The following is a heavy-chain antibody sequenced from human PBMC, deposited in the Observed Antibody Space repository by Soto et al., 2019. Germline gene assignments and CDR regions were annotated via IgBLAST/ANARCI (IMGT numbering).Heavy chain of an antibody. V-gene: IGHV1-69*01. J-gene: IGHJ6*02. CDR2: SIPIFGTA. CDR1: GGPFNNYP. D-gene: IGHD5-12*01. CDR3: ARGRGYSGDDHYYYFDMDV. Sequence: QVQLVQSGAEVKKPGSSVKVSCKASGGPFNNYPITWVRQAPGQGLEWMGGSIPIFGTANYAQKFQDRVTITVDESTSTAFMELSSLRSEDTAIYYCARGRGYSGDDHYYYFDMDVWGQGTAVNVSS.